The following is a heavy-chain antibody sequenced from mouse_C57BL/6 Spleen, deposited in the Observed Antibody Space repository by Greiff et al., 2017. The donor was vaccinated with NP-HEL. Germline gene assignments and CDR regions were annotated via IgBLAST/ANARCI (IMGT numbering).Heavy chain of an antibody. Sequence: EVKLQESGPGLVKPSQSLSLTCSVTGYSITSGYYWNWIRQFPGNKLEWMGYISYDGSNNYNPSLKNRISITRDTSKNQFFLKLNSVTTEDTATYYCASPYYYGYDGAFAYWGQGTLVTVSA. V-gene: IGHV3-6*01. J-gene: IGHJ3*01. CDR3: ASPYYYGYDGAFAY. CDR1: GYSITSGYY. CDR2: ISYDGSN. D-gene: IGHD2-2*01.